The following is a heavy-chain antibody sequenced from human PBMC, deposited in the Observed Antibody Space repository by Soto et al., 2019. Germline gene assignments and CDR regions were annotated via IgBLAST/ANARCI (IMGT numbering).Heavy chain of an antibody. CDR1: GFTFTNFA. Sequence: EVQLVESGGGLVQPGGSLRVSCAASGFTFTNFAMSWVRQAPGKGLEWVSGISGSGYTTYYADSVKGRFNISRDNSKNTLFLQMNSLRAEDTAVYYCAKTYYYYSSGYYYPFDYWGQGTLVTVSS. D-gene: IGHD3-22*01. CDR3: AKTYYYYSSGYYYPFDY. CDR2: ISGSGYTT. J-gene: IGHJ4*02. V-gene: IGHV3-23*04.